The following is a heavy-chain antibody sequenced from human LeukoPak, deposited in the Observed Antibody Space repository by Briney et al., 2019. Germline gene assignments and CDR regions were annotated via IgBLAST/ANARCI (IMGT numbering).Heavy chain of an antibody. CDR3: AKLYIEKYQLLSDNWFDP. Sequence: PGGSLRLSCAASGFTFSSYAMSWVRQAPGKGPEWVSAISGSGGSTYYADSVKGRFTISRDNSKNTLYLQMNSLRAEDTAVYYCAKLYIEKYQLLSDNWFDPWGQGTLVTVSS. D-gene: IGHD2-2*01. CDR1: GFTFSSYA. CDR2: ISGSGGST. J-gene: IGHJ5*02. V-gene: IGHV3-23*01.